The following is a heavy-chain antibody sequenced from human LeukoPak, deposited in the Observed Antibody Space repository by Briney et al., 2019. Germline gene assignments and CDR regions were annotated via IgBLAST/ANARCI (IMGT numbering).Heavy chain of an antibody. Sequence: GGSLRLSCAASGFTFSSYWMSWVRQAPGKGLEWVANIKQDGSEKYYVDSVKGRFTVSRDNAKNSLYLQMNSLRAEDTAVYYCARPSNYYGSGSPFDYWGQGTLVTVSS. CDR3: ARPSNYYGSGSPFDY. V-gene: IGHV3-7*05. J-gene: IGHJ4*02. CDR1: GFTFSSYW. D-gene: IGHD3-10*01. CDR2: IKQDGSEK.